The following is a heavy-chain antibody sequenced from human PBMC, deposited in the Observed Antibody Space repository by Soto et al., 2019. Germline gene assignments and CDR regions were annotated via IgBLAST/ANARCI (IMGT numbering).Heavy chain of an antibody. V-gene: IGHV3-23*01. CDR3: AKELRYFDWLLYPDAFDI. CDR1: GFTFSSYA. D-gene: IGHD3-9*01. J-gene: IGHJ3*02. Sequence: GGSLRLSCAASGFTFSSYAMSWVRQAPGKGLEWVSAISGSGGSTYYADSVKGRFTISRDNSKNTLYLQMNSLRAEDTAVYYCAKELRYFDWLLYPDAFDIWGQGTMVTVSS. CDR2: ISGSGGST.